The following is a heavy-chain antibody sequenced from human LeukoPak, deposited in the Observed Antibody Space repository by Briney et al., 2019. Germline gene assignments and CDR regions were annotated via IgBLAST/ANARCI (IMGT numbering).Heavy chain of an antibody. CDR2: ISSSSSYI. CDR1: GFTFSSYS. J-gene: IGHJ4*02. D-gene: IGHD6-19*01. CDR3: ARGGLEWLSY. V-gene: IGHV3-21*01. Sequence: NTGGSLRLSCAASGFTFSSYSMNWVRQAPGKGLEWVSSISSSSSYIYYADSVKGRFTISRDNAKNSLYLQMNSLRAEDTAVYYCARGGLEWLSYWGQGTLVTVSS.